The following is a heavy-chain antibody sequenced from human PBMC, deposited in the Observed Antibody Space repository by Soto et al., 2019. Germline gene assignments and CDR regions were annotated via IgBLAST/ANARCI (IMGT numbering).Heavy chain of an antibody. CDR2: IKSDGSTT. V-gene: IGHV3-74*01. J-gene: IGHJ4*02. CDR1: GFIFITYW. CDR3: SRGGRGGFDY. D-gene: IGHD3-16*01. Sequence: EVQLVESGGGFIPPGGSLRLSCAASGFIFITYWMHWVRQAPGKGLVWVSSIKSDGSTTNYADSVKGRFTMSRDNAKNTVYLQMNSLRAEDTAVYYCSRGGRGGFDYWGQGAPVTVSS.